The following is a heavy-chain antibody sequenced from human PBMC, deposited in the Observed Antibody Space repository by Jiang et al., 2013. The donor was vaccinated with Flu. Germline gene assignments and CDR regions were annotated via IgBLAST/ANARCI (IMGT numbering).Heavy chain of an antibody. V-gene: IGHV1-46*03. D-gene: IGHD4-11*01. Sequence: VQLVESGAEVKKPGASVKVSCKASGYTFTSYYMHWVRQAPGQGLEWMGIINPSGGSTSYAQKFQGRVTMTRDTSTSTVYMELSSLRSEDTAVYYCAIVPVRDAFDIWGQGTMVTVSS. J-gene: IGHJ3*02. CDR1: GYTFTSYY. CDR3: AIVPVRDAFDI. CDR2: INPSGGST.